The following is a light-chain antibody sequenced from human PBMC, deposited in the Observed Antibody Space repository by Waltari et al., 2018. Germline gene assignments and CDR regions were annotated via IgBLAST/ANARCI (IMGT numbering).Light chain of an antibody. J-gene: IGKJ4*01. Sequence: DIQMTQSPSSLSASLGDRVTITCRASQSISRYLNWFQQKPGKAPNLLIYTACSLETGVPSRFSGSGSGTDFTLTITSLQPEDFATYYCQQSYITPLTFGGGTKVEI. CDR2: TAC. CDR1: QSISRY. CDR3: QQSYITPLT. V-gene: IGKV1-39*01.